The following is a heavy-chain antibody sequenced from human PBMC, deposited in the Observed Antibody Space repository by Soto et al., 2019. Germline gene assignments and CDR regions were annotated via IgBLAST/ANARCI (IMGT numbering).Heavy chain of an antibody. Sequence: EVQLVESGGGLVKPGGSLRLSCAASGFTFSNAWMSWVRQAPGKGLEWVGRIKSETDGGTTDYAAPVKGRFTISRDDSKNTLYLQMNSLKTEDTAVYYCTTVPIAARPGDYYYYYYGMDVWGQGTTVTVSS. J-gene: IGHJ6*02. CDR3: TTVPIAARPGDYYYYYYGMDV. V-gene: IGHV3-15*01. D-gene: IGHD6-6*01. CDR1: GFTFSNAW. CDR2: IKSETDGGTT.